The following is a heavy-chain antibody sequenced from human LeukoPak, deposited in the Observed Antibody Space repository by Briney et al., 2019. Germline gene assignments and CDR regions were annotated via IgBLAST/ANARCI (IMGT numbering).Heavy chain of an antibody. J-gene: IGHJ4*02. Sequence: GESLKISCKGSGYSFTTYWIGWVRQMPGKGLEWMGIIYPGDSDTRYSPSFQGQVTISADKSISTAYLQWSSLKASDTAMYYCATLRYCSGGSCYRYFDYWGQGTLVTASS. D-gene: IGHD2-15*01. CDR2: IYPGDSDT. V-gene: IGHV5-51*01. CDR1: GYSFTTYW. CDR3: ATLRYCSGGSCYRYFDY.